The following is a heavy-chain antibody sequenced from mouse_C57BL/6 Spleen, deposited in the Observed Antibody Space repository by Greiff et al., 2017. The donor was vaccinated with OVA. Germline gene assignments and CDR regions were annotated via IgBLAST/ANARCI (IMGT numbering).Heavy chain of an antibody. V-gene: IGHV1-82*01. CDR1: GYAFSSSW. Sequence: VKLVESGPELVKPGASVKISCKASGYAFSSSWMNWVKQRPGKGLEWIGRIYPGDGDTNYNGKFKGKATLTADKSSSTAYMQLSSLTSEDSAVYFCAREGAYDHEGNAMDYWGQGTSVTVSS. J-gene: IGHJ4*01. CDR2: IYPGDGDT. CDR3: AREGAYDHEGNAMDY. D-gene: IGHD2-4*01.